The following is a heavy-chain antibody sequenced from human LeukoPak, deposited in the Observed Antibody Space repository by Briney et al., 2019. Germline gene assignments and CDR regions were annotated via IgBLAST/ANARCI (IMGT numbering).Heavy chain of an antibody. J-gene: IGHJ5*02. CDR2: ISGSGGST. CDR3: AKDRRGYNLEGYNWFDP. Sequence: PGGSLRLSCAASGFTFSSYAMSWVRQAPGKGLEWVSAISGSGGSTYYADSVKGRFTISRDNSKNTLYLQMNSLRAEDTAAYYCAKDRRGYNLEGYNWFDPWGQGTLVTVSS. V-gene: IGHV3-23*01. D-gene: IGHD5-24*01. CDR1: GFTFSSYA.